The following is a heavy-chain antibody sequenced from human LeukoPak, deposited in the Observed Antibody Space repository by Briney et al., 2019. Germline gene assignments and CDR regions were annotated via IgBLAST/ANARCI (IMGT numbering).Heavy chain of an antibody. CDR2: IDYSVST. J-gene: IGHJ3*02. D-gene: IGHD3-10*01. CDR1: GGSISSYS. Sequence: SETLSGTCTVTGGSISSYSGSWIRQPPGKGLEWIGYIDYSVSTNYNPSLNSRVTIPQDTSNNQFSLKLSSVTAADTAVYHRARTMVRGDAFDIWPQGTMVTVSS. V-gene: IGHV4-59*01. CDR3: ARTMVRGDAFDI.